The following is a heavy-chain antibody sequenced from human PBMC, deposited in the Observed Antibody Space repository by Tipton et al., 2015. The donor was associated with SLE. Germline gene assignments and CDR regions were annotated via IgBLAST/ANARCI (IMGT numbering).Heavy chain of an antibody. J-gene: IGHJ4*02. Sequence: TLSLTCTVSGGSISSSSYYWGWIRQPPGKGLEWIGYIYYSGSTNYNPSLKSRVTISVDTSKNQFSLKLSSVTAADTAVYYCARGYSSSWPGDYWGQGTLVTVSS. CDR1: GGSISSSSYY. V-gene: IGHV4-61*05. CDR2: IYYSGST. D-gene: IGHD6-13*01. CDR3: ARGYSSSWPGDY.